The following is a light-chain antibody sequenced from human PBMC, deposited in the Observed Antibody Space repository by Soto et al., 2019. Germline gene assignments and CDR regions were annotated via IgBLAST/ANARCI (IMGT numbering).Light chain of an antibody. J-gene: IGKJ1*01. V-gene: IGKV2-24*01. CDR2: KIS. CDR1: QSVVHSDGNTY. CDR3: QQYNNWLRT. Sequence: DIVMTQTPLSSPVTLGQPSSISCMSSQSVVHSDGNTYLSWLQQRPGQPPRLLIYKISNRFSGVPDRFSGSGAGTEFTLTISSLQSEDFAVYYCQQYNNWLRTFGQGTKVDIK.